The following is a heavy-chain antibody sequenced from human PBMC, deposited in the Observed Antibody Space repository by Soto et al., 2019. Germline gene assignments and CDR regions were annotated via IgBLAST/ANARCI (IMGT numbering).Heavy chain of an antibody. D-gene: IGHD2-15*01. J-gene: IGHJ4*02. Sequence: QVQLVESGGGVVQPGRSLRLSCAASGFTFSSYGMHWVRQAPGKGLEWVAVISYDGSNKYYADSVKGRFTISRDNSKNTLYLQINSLRAEDTAVYYCAKGPRRLGGPFDYWGQGTLVTVSS. CDR3: AKGPRRLGGPFDY. V-gene: IGHV3-30*18. CDR1: GFTFSSYG. CDR2: ISYDGSNK.